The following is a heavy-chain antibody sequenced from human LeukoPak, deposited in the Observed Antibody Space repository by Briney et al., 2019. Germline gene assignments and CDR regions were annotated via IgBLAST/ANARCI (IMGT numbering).Heavy chain of an antibody. Sequence: GGSLRLSCAASGFTFSSYAMHWVRQAPGKGLEWVAVISYDGSNKYYADSAKGRFTISRDNSKNTLYLQMNSLRAEDTAVYYCARDYHYGMDVWGQGTTVTVSS. J-gene: IGHJ6*02. CDR3: ARDYHYGMDV. V-gene: IGHV3-30-3*01. CDR1: GFTFSSYA. CDR2: ISYDGSNK.